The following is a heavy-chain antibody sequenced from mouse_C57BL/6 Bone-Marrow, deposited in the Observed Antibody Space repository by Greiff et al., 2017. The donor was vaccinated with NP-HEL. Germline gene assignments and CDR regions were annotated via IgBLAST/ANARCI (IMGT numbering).Heavy chain of an antibody. CDR2: ISDGGSYT. Sequence: DVMLVESGGGLVKPGGSLKLSCAASGFTFSSYAMSWVRQTPEKRLAWVATISDGGSYTYYTDNVKGRFPISRDNAKNNLYLQMSHLKSEDTAMYYCARDTAGTSWFAYWGQGTLVTVSA. CDR3: ARDTAGTSWFAY. J-gene: IGHJ3*01. V-gene: IGHV5-4*01. D-gene: IGHD1-2*01. CDR1: GFTFSSYA.